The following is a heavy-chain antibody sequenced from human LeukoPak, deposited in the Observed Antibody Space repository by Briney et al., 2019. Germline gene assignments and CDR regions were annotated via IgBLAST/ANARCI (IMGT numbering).Heavy chain of an antibody. CDR3: ARDRHKYNYGGSGYPPY. CDR2: ISSSSTTI. CDR1: GFTFSSYS. D-gene: IGHD3-22*01. V-gene: IGHV3-48*01. J-gene: IGHJ4*02. Sequence: SGGSLRLSCAASGFTFSSYSMMWVRQAPGKGLEWVSYISSSSTTIHYADSVKGRFTISRDNAKNSVYLQMNSLRAEDTAVYYCARDRHKYNYGGSGYPPYWGQGTLVTVSS.